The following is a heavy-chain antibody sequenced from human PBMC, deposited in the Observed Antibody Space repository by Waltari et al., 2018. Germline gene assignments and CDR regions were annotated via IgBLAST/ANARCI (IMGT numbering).Heavy chain of an antibody. Sequence: QVQLVQSGAEVKKPGSSVKVSCKASGGTFSSYALSWVRPAPGQGLEWMGGIIPIFGTANYAQKFQGRVTITADESTSTAYMELSSLRSEDTAVYYCARVKPDCSSTSCYVDAFDIWGQGTMVTVSS. D-gene: IGHD2-2*01. J-gene: IGHJ3*02. CDR1: GGTFSSYA. CDR3: ARVKPDCSSTSCYVDAFDI. CDR2: IIPIFGTA. V-gene: IGHV1-69*12.